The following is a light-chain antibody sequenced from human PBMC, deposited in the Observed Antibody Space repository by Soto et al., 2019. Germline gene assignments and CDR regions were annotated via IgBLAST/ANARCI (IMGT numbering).Light chain of an antibody. V-gene: IGLV2-14*01. J-gene: IGLJ3*02. CDR3: SSYSSGSTLGV. Sequence: QSVLTQPASVSGSPGQSITISCTGTSSDIGGYKYVSWYQHHPGKVPQLIIYEVNNRPSGVSNRFSGSKSGNTASLIISGLQAEDEAVYYCSSYSSGSTLGVFGGGTKVTVL. CDR2: EVN. CDR1: SSDIGGYKY.